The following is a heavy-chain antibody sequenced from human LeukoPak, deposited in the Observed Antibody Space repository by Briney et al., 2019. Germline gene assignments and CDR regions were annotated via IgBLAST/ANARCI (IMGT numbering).Heavy chain of an antibody. CDR2: ISNSGST. J-gene: IGHJ4*02. CDR1: GGSISTYY. Sequence: SETLSLTCTVSGGSISTYYWSWIRQPPGKGLEWIGYISNSGSTNYNPSFKSRVTISADTSKNQFSLRLSSVTAADTAVYYCARHPSGGSWYSKSTFDYWGQGTLVTVSS. V-gene: IGHV4-59*08. CDR3: ARHPSGGSWYSKSTFDY. D-gene: IGHD6-13*01.